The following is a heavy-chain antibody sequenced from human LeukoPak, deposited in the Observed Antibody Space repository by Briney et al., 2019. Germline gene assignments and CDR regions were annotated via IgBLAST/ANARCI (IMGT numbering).Heavy chain of an antibody. J-gene: IGHJ4*02. CDR3: ARNLKYYYDSSGYYPAPFDY. D-gene: IGHD3-22*01. V-gene: IGHV3-20*04. Sequence: PGGSLRLSCAASGFTFDDYGMSWVRQAPGKGLEWVSGINWNGGSTGYADSVKGRFTISRDNAKNSLYPQMNSLRAEDTAVYYCARNLKYYYDSSGYYPAPFDYWGQGTLVTVSS. CDR2: INWNGGST. CDR1: GFTFDDYG.